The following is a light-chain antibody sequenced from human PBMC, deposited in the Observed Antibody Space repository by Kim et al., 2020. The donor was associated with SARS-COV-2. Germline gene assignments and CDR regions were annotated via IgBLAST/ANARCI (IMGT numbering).Light chain of an antibody. V-gene: IGLV4-60*03. J-gene: IGLJ3*02. Sequence: QPVLTQPSSASASLGSSVKLTCTLRSGSYIIAWHQQQPGKAPRYLMKLEGSGSSSKGSGVPDRFSGSSSGADRYLTISNLQSEDEADYYCETWDTNTRVFGGGTQLTVL. CDR2: LEGSGSS. CDR3: ETWDTNTRV. CDR1: SGSYI.